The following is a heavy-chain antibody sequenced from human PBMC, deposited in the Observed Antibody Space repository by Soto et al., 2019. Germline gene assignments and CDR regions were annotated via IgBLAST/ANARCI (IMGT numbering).Heavy chain of an antibody. CDR3: AREGGYYGSGSLNYYYYYGMDV. CDR2: IYYSGST. V-gene: IGHV4-59*01. D-gene: IGHD3-10*01. J-gene: IGHJ6*02. CDR1: GGSISSYY. Sequence: SETLSLTCTVSGGSISSYYWSWIRQPPGKGLEWIGYIYYSGSTNYNPSLKSRVTISVDTSKNQFSLKLSSVTAADTAVYYCAREGGYYGSGSLNYYYYYGMDVWGQGTTVTVSS.